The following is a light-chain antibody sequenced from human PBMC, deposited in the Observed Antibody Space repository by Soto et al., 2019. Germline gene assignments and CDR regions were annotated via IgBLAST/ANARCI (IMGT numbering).Light chain of an antibody. Sequence: IQMTQSPSSLSASVGDRVTITCRASQNINTYLNWYQQKPGKAPKLLIYAASSLQGGVPSRFGGSGAGTDFTLTISSLRPEDFATYHCQQSHTTPYTFGQGTKLEIK. CDR3: QQSHTTPYT. V-gene: IGKV1-39*01. CDR2: AAS. J-gene: IGKJ2*01. CDR1: QNINTY.